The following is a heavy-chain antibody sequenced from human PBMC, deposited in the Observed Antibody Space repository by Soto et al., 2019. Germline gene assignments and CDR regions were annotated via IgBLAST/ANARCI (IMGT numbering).Heavy chain of an antibody. Sequence: GGSLRLSCAPSGLSFSTHSMNWVRQAPGKGLEWVASISSDSYYICYADSVKGRFTISRDNAKSSLYLQMNSLRGDDTAIYYCARNRNPSSKTHGMDVWGQGTTVTVSS. CDR2: ISSDSYYI. V-gene: IGHV3-21*01. CDR3: ARNRNPSSKTHGMDV. J-gene: IGHJ6*02. CDR1: GLSFSTHS.